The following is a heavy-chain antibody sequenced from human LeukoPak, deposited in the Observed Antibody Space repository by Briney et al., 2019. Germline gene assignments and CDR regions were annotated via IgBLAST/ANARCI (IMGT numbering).Heavy chain of an antibody. D-gene: IGHD4-17*01. CDR2: ISYDGRNK. Sequence: GGALRLSCAASGVTFSSYAMHGVRQAPGKGGEWGAVISYDGRNKDYADSVKGRFTISRDNSKNTLYLQMNSLRAEDTAVYYCARDYGVIWGQGTMVTASS. CDR3: ARDYGVI. V-gene: IGHV3-30*04. CDR1: GVTFSSYA. J-gene: IGHJ3*02.